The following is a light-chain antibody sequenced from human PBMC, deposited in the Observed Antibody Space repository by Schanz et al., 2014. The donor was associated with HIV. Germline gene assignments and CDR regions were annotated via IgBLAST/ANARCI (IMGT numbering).Light chain of an antibody. J-gene: IGLJ2*01. V-gene: IGLV7-46*01. Sequence: QAVVTQESSLTVSPGGTVTLTCGSSTGAVTSGHYAYWFQQKPGQAPRTLIHDTNNRHSWTPARFSGSLLGGKAALTLSGAQPEDAADYYCLLSYSAARQVVFGGGTKLTVL. CDR2: DTN. CDR1: TGAVTSGHY. CDR3: LLSYSAARQVV.